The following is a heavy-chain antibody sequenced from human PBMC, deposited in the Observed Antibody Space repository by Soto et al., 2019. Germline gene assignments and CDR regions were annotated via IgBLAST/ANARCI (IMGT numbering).Heavy chain of an antibody. CDR2: IYYSGST. V-gene: IGHV4-30-4*01. D-gene: IGHD3-22*01. Sequence: SGTLSLTCTVSGGSISSGDYYWSWFRQPPGKGLEWIGYIYYSGSTYYNPSLKSRVTISVDTSKNQFSLKLSSVTAADTAVYYCARVGYYDSSGSDEIDYWGQGTLVTVYS. CDR3: ARVGYYDSSGSDEIDY. J-gene: IGHJ4*02. CDR1: GGSISSGDYY.